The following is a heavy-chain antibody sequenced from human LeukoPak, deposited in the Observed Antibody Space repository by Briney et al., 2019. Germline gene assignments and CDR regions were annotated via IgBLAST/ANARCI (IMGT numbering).Heavy chain of an antibody. CDR1: GGSFSGYY. V-gene: IGHV4-34*01. CDR3: ARGSLIVVVPAATSYTKGYYYGMDV. CDR2: IYHSGRT. Sequence: SETLSLTCALYGGSFSGYYWSWIRQPPGKGVEWIGEIYHSGRTNYNPSLKSRVCISVDTSKNQFSLKLSSVTASDTAVYYCARGSLIVVVPAATSYTKGYYYGMDVWGQGTTVTVSS. J-gene: IGHJ6*02. D-gene: IGHD2-2*01.